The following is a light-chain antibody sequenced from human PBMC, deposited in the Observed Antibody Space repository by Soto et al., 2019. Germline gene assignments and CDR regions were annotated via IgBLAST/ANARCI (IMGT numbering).Light chain of an antibody. CDR2: DVS. Sequence: QSALTQPASVSGSPGQSITISCAGTSADIGAFNYVSWYQHHPGKAPKLLIYDVSDRPSGVSTRFSASKSANTAARTISGLQADDEADYYCSSYSTSRALVFGGGTKVTVL. CDR3: SSYSTSRALV. V-gene: IGLV2-14*03. J-gene: IGLJ2*01. CDR1: SADIGAFNY.